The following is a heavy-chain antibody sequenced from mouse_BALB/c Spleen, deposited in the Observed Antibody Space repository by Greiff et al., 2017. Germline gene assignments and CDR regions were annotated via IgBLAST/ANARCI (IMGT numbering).Heavy chain of an antibody. J-gene: IGHJ2*01. CDR1: GYTFTSYY. CDR3: TTFITTPHYFDY. CDR2: INPSNGGT. Sequence: VQLQQSGAELVKPGASVKLSCKASGYTFTSYYMYWVKQRPGQGLEWIGGINPSNGGTNFNEKFKSKATLTVDKSSSTAYMQLSSLTSEDSAVYYCTTFITTPHYFDYWGQGTTLTVSS. D-gene: IGHD1-1*01. V-gene: IGHV1S16*01.